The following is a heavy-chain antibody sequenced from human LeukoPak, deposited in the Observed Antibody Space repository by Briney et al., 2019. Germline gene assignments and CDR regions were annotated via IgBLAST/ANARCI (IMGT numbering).Heavy chain of an antibody. V-gene: IGHV4-34*01. CDR3: ARVVIVVVPAALDV. Sequence: SETLSLTCTVSGGSISSHYWSWIRQPPGKGLEWIGEINHSGSTNYNPSLKSRVTISVDTSKNQFSLKLSSVTAADTAVYYCARVVIVVVPAALDVWGKGTTVTVSS. CDR1: GGSISSHY. J-gene: IGHJ6*04. D-gene: IGHD2-2*01. CDR2: INHSGST.